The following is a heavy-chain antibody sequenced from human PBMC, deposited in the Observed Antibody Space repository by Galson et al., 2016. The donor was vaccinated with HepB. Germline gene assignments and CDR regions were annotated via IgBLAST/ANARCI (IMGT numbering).Heavy chain of an antibody. J-gene: IGHJ4*02. D-gene: IGHD3-10*01. CDR1: GYRFAGYW. CDR3: ARLYGSGSHLCEY. CDR2: IYPGDSDS. Sequence: QSGAEVKKPGESLKVSCKGSGYRFAGYWIGWVRQMPGRGLEWMGSIYPGDSDSTYSPSFQGQVTISVDKSIDTAYLQWSSLKASDTAKYYCARLYGSGSHLCEYWGQGTLLTVSS. V-gene: IGHV5-51*01.